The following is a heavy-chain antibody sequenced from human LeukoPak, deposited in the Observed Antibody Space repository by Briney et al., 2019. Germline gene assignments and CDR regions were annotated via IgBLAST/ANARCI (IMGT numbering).Heavy chain of an antibody. CDR3: ARRGCSYADGYFDY. V-gene: IGHV3-33*01. J-gene: IGHJ4*02. CDR1: GFTFSSYG. CDR2: IWYDGSNK. D-gene: IGHD5-18*01. Sequence: GSLRLSCAASGFTFSSYGMHWVRQAPGKGLEWVAVIWYDGSNKYYADSVKGRFTISRDNSKNTLYLQMNSLRAEDTAVYYCARRGCSYADGYFDYWGQGTLVTVSS.